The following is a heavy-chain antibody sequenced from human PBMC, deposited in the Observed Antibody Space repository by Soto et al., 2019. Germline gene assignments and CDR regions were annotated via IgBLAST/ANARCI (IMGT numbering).Heavy chain of an antibody. D-gene: IGHD3-10*02. CDR1: GDTFSSYA. V-gene: IGHV1-69*13. Sequence: SVKVSCKASGDTFSSYAISWVRQAPGKGLEWMGKIIPTFGRTNYAQKFQGRLTISADDSTSTAYMELSSLLSEDTAVYYCGRDPLSSFGMGVWGQGTTVTVPS. J-gene: IGHJ6*01. CDR3: GRDPLSSFGMGV. CDR2: IIPTFGRT.